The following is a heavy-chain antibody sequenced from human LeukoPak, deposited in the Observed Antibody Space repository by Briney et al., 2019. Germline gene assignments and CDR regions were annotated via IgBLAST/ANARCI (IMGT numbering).Heavy chain of an antibody. CDR2: ISYDGSNK. Sequence: GGSLRLSCAASGLTFSSYGMHWVRQAPGKGLEWVAVISYDGSNKYYADSVKGRFTISRDNSKNTLYLQMNSLRAEDTAVYYCAKDLVRFLEFLLPRTDYWGQGTLVTVSS. CDR1: GLTFSSYG. CDR3: AKDLVRFLEFLLPRTDY. V-gene: IGHV3-30*18. J-gene: IGHJ4*02. D-gene: IGHD3-3*01.